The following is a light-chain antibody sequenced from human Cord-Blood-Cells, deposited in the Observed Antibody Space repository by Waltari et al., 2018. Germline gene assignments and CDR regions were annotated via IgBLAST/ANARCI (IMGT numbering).Light chain of an antibody. Sequence: EIVMTQSPDSLAVSLGERATINCKSSPSVLYSSNNKNYLAWYQQKPGQPPKLLIYWASTRESGVPDRFSGSGSGTDFTLTISSLQAEDVAVYYCQQYYSTPHTFGQGTKLEIK. J-gene: IGKJ2*01. CDR2: WAS. CDR3: QQYYSTPHT. CDR1: PSVLYSSNNKNY. V-gene: IGKV4-1*01.